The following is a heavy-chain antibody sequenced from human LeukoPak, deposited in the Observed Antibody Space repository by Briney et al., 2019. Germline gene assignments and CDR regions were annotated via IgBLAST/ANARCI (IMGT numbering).Heavy chain of an antibody. Sequence: SETLSLTCTVSGGSISRYYWSWIRQPPGKGLEWIGYIYYSGSTNYKPSLKSRVTISVDTSKNQFSLKLSSVTAADTAVYYCARGGYYGSGNDFRFDPWGQGTLVTVSS. D-gene: IGHD3-10*01. CDR1: GGSISRYY. J-gene: IGHJ5*02. V-gene: IGHV4-59*01. CDR2: IYYSGST. CDR3: ARGGYYGSGNDFRFDP.